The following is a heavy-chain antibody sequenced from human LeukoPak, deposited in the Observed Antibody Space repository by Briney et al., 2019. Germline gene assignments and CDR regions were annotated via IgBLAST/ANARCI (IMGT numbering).Heavy chain of an antibody. CDR2: IIPILGIA. CDR3: ARAEDNWNDGAFDI. J-gene: IGHJ3*02. D-gene: IGHD1-20*01. Sequence: SVKVSCKASGGTFSSYAISWVRQAPGQGLEWMGRIIPILGIANYAQKFQGRVTITADKSTSTAYMELSSLRSEDTAVYYCARAEDNWNDGAFDIWGQGTMVTVSS. V-gene: IGHV1-69*04. CDR1: GGTFSSYA.